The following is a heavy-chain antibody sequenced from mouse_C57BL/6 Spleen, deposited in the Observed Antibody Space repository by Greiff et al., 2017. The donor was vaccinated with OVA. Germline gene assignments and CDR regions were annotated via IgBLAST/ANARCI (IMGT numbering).Heavy chain of an antibody. V-gene: IGHV3-6*01. CDR1: GYSITSGYY. CDR2: ISYDGSN. D-gene: IGHD1-1*01. Sequence: EVQLQQSGPGLVKPSQSLSLTCSVTGYSITSGYYWNWIRQFPGNKLEWMGYISYDGSNNYNPSLKNRIANTRDTAKDRFFLKLNSVTTEDTATYYCAREEDYYGSSGFDYAMDYWGQGTSVTVSS. J-gene: IGHJ4*01. CDR3: AREEDYYGSSGFDYAMDY.